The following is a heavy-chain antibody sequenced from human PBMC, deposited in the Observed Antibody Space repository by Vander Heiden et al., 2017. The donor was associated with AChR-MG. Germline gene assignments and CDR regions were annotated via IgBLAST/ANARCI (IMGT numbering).Heavy chain of an antibody. J-gene: IGHJ5*02. D-gene: IGHD3-10*01. V-gene: IGHV3-23*01. CDR3: ARRSMVRGALFDP. CDR1: GFTFSSDA. Sequence: EVQLLESGGGLVQPGGSLRLPCAASGFTFSSDAMSWVRQAPGKGLEWVSAISGSGGSTYYADSVKGRFTISRDNSKNTLYLQMNSLRAEDTAVYYCARRSMVRGALFDPWGQGTLVTVSS. CDR2: ISGSGGST.